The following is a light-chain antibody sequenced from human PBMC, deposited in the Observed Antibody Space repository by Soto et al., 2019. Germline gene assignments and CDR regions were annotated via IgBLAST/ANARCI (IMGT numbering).Light chain of an antibody. CDR2: DVS. CDR3: SSYTSSSNPVV. V-gene: IGLV2-14*03. J-gene: IGLJ2*01. CDR1: SSDIGGYNY. Sequence: QSALTQPASVSGSPGQSIAISCTGTSSDIGGYNYVSWYQQHPGKAPKLMISDVSNRPSGVSIRFSGSKSGNTASLTISGRQAADEADDYCSSYTSSSNPVVFGGGTKLTVL.